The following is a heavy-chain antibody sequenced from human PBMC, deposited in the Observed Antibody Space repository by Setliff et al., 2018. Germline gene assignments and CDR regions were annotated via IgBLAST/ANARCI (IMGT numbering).Heavy chain of an antibody. V-gene: IGHV1-18*01. J-gene: IGHJ4*02. D-gene: IGHD1-26*01. CDR1: GYTFTNYG. CDR2: INSYNFKI. Sequence: ASVKVSCKASGYTFTNYGVTWVRQAPGRGLEWMGWINSYNFKIQTAQKLQDRVTMTTDTSTSTLYMELASLRSEDTAVYYCARAGDAASGRKGVFEYWGQGTAVTVSS. CDR3: ARAGDAASGRKGVFEY.